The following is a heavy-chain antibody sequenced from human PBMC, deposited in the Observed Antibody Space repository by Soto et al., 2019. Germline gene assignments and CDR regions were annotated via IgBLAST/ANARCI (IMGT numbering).Heavy chain of an antibody. J-gene: IGHJ4*02. CDR1: GDSISDSYH. CDR3: ARDADYGSLDY. CDR2: IYSSGST. V-gene: IGHV4-59*01. D-gene: IGHD4-17*01. Sequence: TSETLSLTCSVSGDSISDSYHWTWIRQPPGKGLEWIGYIYSSGSTDYNPSLKSRVTISVDTSKNQFSLKLKYVTAADTAVYYCARDADYGSLDYWGQGTLVTVSS.